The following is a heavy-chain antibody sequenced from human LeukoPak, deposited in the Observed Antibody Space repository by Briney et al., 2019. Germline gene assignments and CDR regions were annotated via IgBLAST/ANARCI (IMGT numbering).Heavy chain of an antibody. CDR1: GGSISSYY. CDR3: ARDIDFSSSWYSYWFDP. Sequence: SETLSLTCTVSGGSISSYYWSWIRQPAGKGLEWIGRIYTSGSTNYNPSLKSRVTMSVDTSKNQFSLKLSSVTAADTAVCYCARDIDFSSSWYSYWFDPWGQGTLVTVSS. J-gene: IGHJ5*02. CDR2: IYTSGST. D-gene: IGHD6-13*01. V-gene: IGHV4-4*07.